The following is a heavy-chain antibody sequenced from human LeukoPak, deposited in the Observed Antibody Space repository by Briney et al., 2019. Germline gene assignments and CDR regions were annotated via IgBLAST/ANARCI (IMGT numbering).Heavy chain of an antibody. D-gene: IGHD5-12*01. CDR2: ICYTGST. CDR3: ARRGVVATPDANF. V-gene: IGHV4-39*01. CDR1: GGSISSSRYY. J-gene: IGHJ4*02. Sequence: PSETLSLTCTVSGGSISSSRYYWGWIRQPPGKGLEWIGSICYTGSTYYNPSLGSRVSISVDTSKNQFTLKLSSVTAADTAVYYCARRGVVATPDANFWGQGTLVTVSS.